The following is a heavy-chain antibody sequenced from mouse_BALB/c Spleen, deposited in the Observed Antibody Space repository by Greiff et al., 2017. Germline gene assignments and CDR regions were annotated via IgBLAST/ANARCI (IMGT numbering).Heavy chain of an antibody. CDR1: GYTFTSYW. Sequence: VMLVESGAELARPGASVKLSCKASGYTFTSYWMQWVNQRPGQGLEWIGAIYPGDGDTRYTQKFKGKATLTADKSSSTAYMQLSSLASEDSAVYYCARGAYYGYDDGAWFAYWGQGTLVTVSA. CDR2: IYPGDGDT. CDR3: ARGAYYGYDDGAWFAY. J-gene: IGHJ3*01. D-gene: IGHD2-9*01. V-gene: IGHV1-87*01.